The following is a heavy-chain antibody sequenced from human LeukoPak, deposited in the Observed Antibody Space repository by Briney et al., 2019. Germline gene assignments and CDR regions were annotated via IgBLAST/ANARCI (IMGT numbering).Heavy chain of an antibody. Sequence: GGSLRPSCAASGFTFSSYAMSWVRQAPGKGLEWAGRIKSETDGGTTDYAAPVKGTFTISRDDSENTLYLQMNSLKTEDTAVYYCTRRSSAAGRQYFDYWGQGTLVTVSS. D-gene: IGHD6-13*01. J-gene: IGHJ4*02. CDR1: GFTFSSYA. CDR2: IKSETDGGTT. V-gene: IGHV3-15*01. CDR3: TRRSSAAGRQYFDY.